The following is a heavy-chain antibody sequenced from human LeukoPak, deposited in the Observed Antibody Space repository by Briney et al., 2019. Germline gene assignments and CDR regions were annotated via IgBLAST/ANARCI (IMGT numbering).Heavy chain of an antibody. CDR3: AKDHRGSSWYPNFDY. CDR2: ISYDGSSK. J-gene: IGHJ4*02. V-gene: IGHV3-30*18. Sequence: GRSLRLSCAASRFTFSSYGMHWVRQAPGKGLEWVAVISYDGSSKYYADSVKGRFTISRDNSKNTLYLQMNSLRAEDTAVYYCAKDHRGSSWYPNFDYWGQGTLVTVSS. D-gene: IGHD6-13*01. CDR1: RFTFSSYG.